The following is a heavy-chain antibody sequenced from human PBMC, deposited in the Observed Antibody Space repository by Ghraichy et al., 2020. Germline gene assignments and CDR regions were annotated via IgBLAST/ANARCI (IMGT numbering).Heavy chain of an antibody. CDR3: AREFQSPWHNYYDSSRVEY. CDR2: IWYDGSNK. CDR1: GFTFSSYG. Sequence: GGSLRLSCAASGFTFSSYGMHWVRQAPGKGLEWVAVIWYDGSNKYYADSVKGRFTISRDNSKNTLYLQMNSLRAEDTAVYYCAREFQSPWHNYYDSSRVEYWGQGTLVTVSS. D-gene: IGHD3-22*01. J-gene: IGHJ4*02. V-gene: IGHV3-33*01.